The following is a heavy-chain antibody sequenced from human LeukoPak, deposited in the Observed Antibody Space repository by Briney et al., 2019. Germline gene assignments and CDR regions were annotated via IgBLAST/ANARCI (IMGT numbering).Heavy chain of an antibody. CDR2: MGTAGET. V-gene: IGHV3-13*01. D-gene: IGHD1-1*01. CDR1: GFTFRSFD. J-gene: IGHJ6*03. Sequence: GGSLRRSRAASGFTFRSFDMQWVPHTKGRGLEWVSTMGTAGETYNPGSGGGRFTLSRDNAKNSLYLQMNSLTAGDTAVYYCARGPPRGKYYYMDVWGKGTTVTVSS. CDR3: ARGPPRGKYYYMDV.